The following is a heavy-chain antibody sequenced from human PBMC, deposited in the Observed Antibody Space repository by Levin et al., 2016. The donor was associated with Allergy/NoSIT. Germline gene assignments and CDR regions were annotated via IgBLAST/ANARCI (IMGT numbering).Heavy chain of an antibody. CDR3: ARNRVEFGSGRYGEGAFDI. V-gene: IGHV4-31*02. CDR1: GDFISNGDSY. D-gene: IGHD3-10*01. Sequence: SETLSLTCIVSGDFISNGDSYWVWIRQHPGKGLEWIGYIYYTGTTYYNPSLRSRVSMSVDTVYNQFSLKLTSVTAADTAVYFCARNRVEFGSGRYGEGAFDIWGRGTIVTVSS. J-gene: IGHJ3*02. CDR2: IYYTGTT.